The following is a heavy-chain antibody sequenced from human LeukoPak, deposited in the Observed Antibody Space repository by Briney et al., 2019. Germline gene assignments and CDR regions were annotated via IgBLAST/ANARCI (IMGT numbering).Heavy chain of an antibody. V-gene: IGHV4-34*01. CDR3: ARVISMSSGYYYYYYMDV. J-gene: IGHJ6*03. Sequence: KPSETLSLTCAVYGGSFSGYYWSWIRQPPGKGLEWIGEINHSGSTNYNPSLKSRVTISVDTSKNQFSLKLSSVTAADTAVYYCARVISMSSGYYYYYYMDVWGKGTTVTISS. CDR1: GGSFSGYY. D-gene: IGHD3-22*01. CDR2: INHSGST.